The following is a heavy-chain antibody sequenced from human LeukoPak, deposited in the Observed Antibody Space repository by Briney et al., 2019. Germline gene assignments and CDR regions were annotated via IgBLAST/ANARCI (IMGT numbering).Heavy chain of an antibody. J-gene: IGHJ4*02. V-gene: IGHV3-21*01. CDR1: GFALKSYS. CDR3: AKAKGPSCFDS. Sequence: NPGGSLRLSCAGSGFALKSYSLSWVRQAPGKGLEWVSSISSTSAYIYYADSVKGRFTISRDNVDNVVYLQMNSLGAEDTAVYYCAKAKGPSCFDSWGQGTLVTVSS. CDR2: ISSTSAYI.